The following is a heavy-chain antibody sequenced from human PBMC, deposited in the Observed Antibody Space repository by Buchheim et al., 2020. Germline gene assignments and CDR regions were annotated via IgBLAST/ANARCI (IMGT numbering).Heavy chain of an antibody. J-gene: IGHJ6*03. CDR1: GYTFTSYD. CDR2: MNPNSGNT. Sequence: QVQLVQSGAEVKKPGASVKVSCKASGYTFTSYDINWVRQATGQGLEWMGWMNPNSGNTCYAQKFQGRVTMTRNNSISTAYMELSSLRSEDTAVYYCARGRYCSGGSCYSHYYYYYMDVWGKGTT. CDR3: ARGRYCSGGSCYSHYYYYYMDV. D-gene: IGHD2-15*01. V-gene: IGHV1-8*01.